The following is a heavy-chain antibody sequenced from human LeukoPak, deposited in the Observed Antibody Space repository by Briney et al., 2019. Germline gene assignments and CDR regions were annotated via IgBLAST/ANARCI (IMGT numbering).Heavy chain of an antibody. Sequence: GGSLRLSCAASGFTFSNYDMHWVRQAPGKGLEWVSGISWNSGTIGYADSVKGRFTISRDNAKNSLYLQMTSLRAEDTALYYCAKGDSGSYSSPDAFDIWGRGTMVTVSS. V-gene: IGHV3-9*01. CDR3: AKGDSGSYSSPDAFDI. CDR2: ISWNSGTI. D-gene: IGHD1-26*01. J-gene: IGHJ3*02. CDR1: GFTFSNYD.